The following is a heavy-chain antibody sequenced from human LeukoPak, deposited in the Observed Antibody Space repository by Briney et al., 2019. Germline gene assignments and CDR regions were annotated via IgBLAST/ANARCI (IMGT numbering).Heavy chain of an antibody. CDR1: GYTFTSYA. CDR3: ARENWDYGDLPQPLFDY. D-gene: IGHD4-17*01. V-gene: IGHV7-4-1*02. J-gene: IGHJ4*02. CDR2: INTNTGNP. Sequence: ASVTVSCKASGYTFTSYAMNWVRQAPGQGLEWMGWINTNTGNPTYAQGFTGRFVFSLDTSVSTAYLQISSLKAEDTAVYYCARENWDYGDLPQPLFDYWGQGTLVTVSS.